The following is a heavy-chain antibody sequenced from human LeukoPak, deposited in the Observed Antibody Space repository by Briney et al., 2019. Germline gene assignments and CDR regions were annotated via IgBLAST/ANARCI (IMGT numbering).Heavy chain of an antibody. CDR2: ISSSRSYI. V-gene: IGHV3-21*01. CDR1: GFTFSSYS. D-gene: IGHD3-16*01. J-gene: IGHJ4*02. CDR3: AREGGLDY. Sequence: SGGSLRLSCAASGFTFSSYSMNWVRQAPGKGLEWVSSISSSRSYIYYADSVKGRFTISRDNAKNSLYLQMNSLRAEDTAVYYCAREGGLDYRGQGTLVTVSS.